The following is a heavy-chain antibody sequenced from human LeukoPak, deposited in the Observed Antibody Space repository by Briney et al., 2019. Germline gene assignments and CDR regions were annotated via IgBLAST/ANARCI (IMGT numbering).Heavy chain of an antibody. CDR1: GGSISSGGYY. Sequence: PSETLSLTCTVSGGSISSGGYYWSWIRQPPGKGLEWIGYIYYSGSTNYNPSLKSRVTISVDTSKNQFSLKLSSVTAADTAVYYCARAMYYYGSGSYELDPWGQGTLVTVSS. CDR2: IYYSGST. J-gene: IGHJ5*02. V-gene: IGHV4-61*08. D-gene: IGHD3-10*01. CDR3: ARAMYYYGSGSYELDP.